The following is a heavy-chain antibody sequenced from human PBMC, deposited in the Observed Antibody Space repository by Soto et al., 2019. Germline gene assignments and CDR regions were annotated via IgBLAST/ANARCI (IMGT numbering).Heavy chain of an antibody. D-gene: IGHD3-10*01. V-gene: IGHV4-61*01. Sequence: PSETLSLTCTVSGGSVSSGSYYWSWIRQPPGKGLEWIGYIYYSGSTNYNPSLKSRVTISVDTSKNQFSLKLSSVTAADTAVYYCARDFKGVINYWGQGTLVTVS. CDR3: ARDFKGVINY. CDR2: IYYSGST. J-gene: IGHJ4*02. CDR1: GGSVSSGSYY.